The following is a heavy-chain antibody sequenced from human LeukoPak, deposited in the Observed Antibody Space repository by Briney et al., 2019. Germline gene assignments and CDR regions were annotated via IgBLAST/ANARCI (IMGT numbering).Heavy chain of an antibody. CDR1: GFTFSSYG. CDR2: ISYDGSNK. Sequence: PGGSLRLSCAASGFTFSSYGMHWVRQAPGKGLEWVAVISYDGSNKYYADSVKGRFTISRDNSKNTLYLQMNSLRAEDTAVYYCASPGELGSWGQGTLVTVPS. V-gene: IGHV3-30*03. J-gene: IGHJ5*02. D-gene: IGHD1-26*01. CDR3: ASPGELGS.